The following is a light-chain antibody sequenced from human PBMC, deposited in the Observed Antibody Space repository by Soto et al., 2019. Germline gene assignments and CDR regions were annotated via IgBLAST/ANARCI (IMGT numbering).Light chain of an antibody. Sequence: QSALTQPASVSGSPGQSITISCAGTSSDVGYYTYVSWYQQHPNKAPKLMIYEVSHRPSGVSSRFSGSRSGNTASLTISGLQTDDEADYYCSAYTDTNSRIFGTGTKVTVL. CDR3: SAYTDTNSRI. V-gene: IGLV2-14*01. J-gene: IGLJ1*01. CDR1: SSDVGYYTY. CDR2: EVS.